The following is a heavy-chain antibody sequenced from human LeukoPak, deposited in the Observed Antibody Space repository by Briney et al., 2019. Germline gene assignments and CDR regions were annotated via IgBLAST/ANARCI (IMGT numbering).Heavy chain of an antibody. Sequence: PSETLSLTCTVSGGSISNYYWTWIRQPPGRGLEWIGSIYYSGSTYYNPSLKSRLTITVDTSKNQFSLKLSSVTAADTAVYYCARALTGAFYYYGLDVWGQGTTVTVSS. CDR3: ARALTGAFYYYGLDV. D-gene: IGHD7-27*01. CDR2: IYYSGST. J-gene: IGHJ6*02. CDR1: GGSISNYY. V-gene: IGHV4-59*05.